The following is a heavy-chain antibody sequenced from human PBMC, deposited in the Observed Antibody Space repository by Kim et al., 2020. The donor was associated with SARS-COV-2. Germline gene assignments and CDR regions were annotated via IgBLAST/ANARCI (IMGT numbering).Heavy chain of an antibody. J-gene: IGHJ4*02. CDR2: TT. Sequence: TTELAAPVKGRISISRDDSKNTVFLQMNSLKIEDTAMYYCTAYYDGKGDYWGQGTLVTVSS. V-gene: IGHV3-15*01. CDR3: TAYYDGKGDY. D-gene: IGHD3-10*01.